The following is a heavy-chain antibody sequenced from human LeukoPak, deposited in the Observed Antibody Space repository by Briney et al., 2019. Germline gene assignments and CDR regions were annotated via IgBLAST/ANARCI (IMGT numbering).Heavy chain of an antibody. CDR1: GGSISSYY. V-gene: IGHV4-59*01. CDR2: IYYSGST. J-gene: IGHJ3*02. Sequence: KTSENLSLTCTVSGGSISSYYWSWIRQPPGKGLKGSGYIYYSGSTNYNPSLKSRVTISVDTFKNQFSLKLSSVTAADTAVYCCAGAPPTVVTPGAFDIWGQGTMVTVSS. D-gene: IGHD4-23*01. CDR3: AGAPPTVVTPGAFDI.